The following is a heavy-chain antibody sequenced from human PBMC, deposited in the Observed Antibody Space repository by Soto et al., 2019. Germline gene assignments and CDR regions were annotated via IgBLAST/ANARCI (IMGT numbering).Heavy chain of an antibody. CDR3: TRECRAYYFDY. V-gene: IGHV3-49*04. Sequence: EVQLVESGGGLLQPGRSLRLSCRGSGFIFGDYAMSWVRQAPGKGLEWVGCMRSKAYGGTTEYAATVKGRFTISRDDSNSIAYLQMNSLKSEDTAVYYCTRECRAYYFDYWGQGTLVTVSS. J-gene: IGHJ4*02. CDR2: MRSKAYGGTT. CDR1: GFIFGDYA.